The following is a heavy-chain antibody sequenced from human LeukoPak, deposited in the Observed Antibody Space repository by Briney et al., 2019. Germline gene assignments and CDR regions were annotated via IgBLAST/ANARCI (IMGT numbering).Heavy chain of an antibody. CDR2: IWYEGSNR. CDR3: AKDWRGYMDV. CDR1: GFTFSSYG. V-gene: IGHV3-33*06. J-gene: IGHJ6*03. Sequence: GRSLRLSCAASGFTFSSYGMHWVRQPPGKGLEWVAVIWYEGSNRYYADSAKGRFTISRDPSKNTLYLQMNSLRAENTAVYYCAKDWRGYMDVWGTGTTVTVSS.